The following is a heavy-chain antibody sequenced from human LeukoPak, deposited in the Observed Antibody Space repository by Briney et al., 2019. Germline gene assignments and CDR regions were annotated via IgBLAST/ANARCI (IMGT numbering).Heavy chain of an antibody. J-gene: IGHJ6*03. CDR1: GYSFTSYW. CDR3: ARVVVGARGYYYYMDV. CDR2: IYPGDSDT. D-gene: IGHD1-26*01. Sequence: GESLKISCKGSGYSFTSYWIGWVRQMPGKGLEWMGIIYPGDSDTRYSPSFQGQVTISADKSISTAYLQWSSLKASDTAMYYCARVVVGARGYYYYMDVWGKGTTVTVSS. V-gene: IGHV5-51*01.